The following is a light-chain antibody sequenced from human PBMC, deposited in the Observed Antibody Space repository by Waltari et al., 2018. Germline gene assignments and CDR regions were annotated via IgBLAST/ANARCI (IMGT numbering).Light chain of an antibody. CDR2: EVN. CDR1: SSDVGRYNL. V-gene: IGLV2-23*02. Sequence: QSALTQPASVSGSPGQSITIPCTGTSSDVGRYNLVSWCQQRPGKAPKLMIYEVNKRPSGVSNRFSGSKSGNTASLTISGLRAEDEADYYCCSFAGTTTYYVFGTGTQVTVL. J-gene: IGLJ1*01. CDR3: CSFAGTTTYYV.